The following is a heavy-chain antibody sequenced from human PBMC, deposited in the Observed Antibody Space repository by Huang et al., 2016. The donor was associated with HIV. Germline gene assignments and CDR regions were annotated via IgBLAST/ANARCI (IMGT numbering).Heavy chain of an antibody. CDR1: GFDFSKYS. V-gene: IGHV3-48*01. CDR2: ISVTSSNI. J-gene: IGHJ4*02. CDR3: ARTEMEYYYGSSGYYPDY. D-gene: IGHD3-22*01. Sequence: EVQLVESGGALVQPGGSLKLSCVVSGFDFSKYSMNWVRQAPGKGRDWVSYISVTSSNIYYADAVKGRFTISRDNAKNSVFLQMRSLRAEDTALYYCARTEMEYYYGSSGYYPDYWGQGTQVTVSS.